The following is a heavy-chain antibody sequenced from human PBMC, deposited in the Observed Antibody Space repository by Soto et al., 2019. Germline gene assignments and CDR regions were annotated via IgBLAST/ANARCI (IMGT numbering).Heavy chain of an antibody. CDR1: GNSISTGAYY. CDR2: IFYSGNT. V-gene: IGHV4-31*03. D-gene: IGHD3-10*01. Sequence: QVQLQESGPGLLKPSQTLSLTCTVSGNSISTGAYYWSWLRQHPVKGLEWIGHIFYSGNTHYSPSLEVRVTISVDTSKNQFSIKLTSVTVADTAIYYCAREGRSAAPQAGFDLWGQGTLVTVSS. J-gene: IGHJ4*02. CDR3: AREGRSAAPQAGFDL.